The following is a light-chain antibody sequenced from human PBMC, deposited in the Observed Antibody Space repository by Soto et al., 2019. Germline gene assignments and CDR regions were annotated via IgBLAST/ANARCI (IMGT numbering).Light chain of an antibody. CDR2: DVS. CDR3: SSYTSSSTYD. V-gene: IGLV2-14*01. Sequence: QSVLTQPASVSGSPGQLITISCTGTSSDVGGYNYVSWYQQHPGKAPKLMIYDVSNRPSGVSNRFSGSKSGNTASLTISGLQAEDEADNYCSSYTSSSTYDFGTGTKVTVL. J-gene: IGLJ1*01. CDR1: SSDVGGYNY.